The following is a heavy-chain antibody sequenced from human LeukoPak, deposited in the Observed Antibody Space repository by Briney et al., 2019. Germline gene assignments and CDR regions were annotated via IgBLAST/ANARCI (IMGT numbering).Heavy chain of an antibody. D-gene: IGHD6-6*01. CDR1: GGSFSGYY. J-gene: IGHJ4*02. Sequence: PSETLSLTCAVYGGSFSGYYWSWIRQPPGKGLEWIGEINHSGSTNYNPSLKSRVTISVDTSKNQFSLKLSSVTAADTAVYYCARVPLDGQLVSHYFDYWGQGTLVTVSS. CDR3: ARVPLDGQLVSHYFDY. CDR2: INHSGST. V-gene: IGHV4-34*01.